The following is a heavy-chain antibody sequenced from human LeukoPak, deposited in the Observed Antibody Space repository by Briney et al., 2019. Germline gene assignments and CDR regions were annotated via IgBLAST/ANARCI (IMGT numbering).Heavy chain of an antibody. CDR1: GGSISSYY. V-gene: IGHV4-59*12. Sequence: SETLSLTCTVSGGSISSYYWSWIRQPPGKGLEWIGYIYYSGSTNYNPSLKSRVTISVDTSKTQFSLKLSSVTAEDTAVYYCARDPGTSYYYDSSGYFDYWGQGTLVTVSS. D-gene: IGHD3-22*01. CDR3: ARDPGTSYYYDSSGYFDY. CDR2: IYYSGST. J-gene: IGHJ4*02.